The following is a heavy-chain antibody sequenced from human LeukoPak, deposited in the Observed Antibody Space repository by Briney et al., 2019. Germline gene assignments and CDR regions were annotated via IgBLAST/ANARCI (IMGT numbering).Heavy chain of an antibody. CDR3: AKDGDTMSGTYYYDMDV. Sequence: TGGSLRLSCAASGLTISSYSMNWVRQAPGKGLQWVSYISSSSSTIYYADSVKGRFTISRDNAKNSLYLQMNSLRGEDTAVYYCAKDGDTMSGTYYYDMDVWGKGTTVTIS. D-gene: IGHD1-26*01. CDR2: ISSSSSTI. V-gene: IGHV3-48*01. J-gene: IGHJ6*03. CDR1: GLTISSYS.